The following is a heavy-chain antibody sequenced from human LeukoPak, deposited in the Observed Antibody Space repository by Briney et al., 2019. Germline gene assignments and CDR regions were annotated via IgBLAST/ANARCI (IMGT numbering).Heavy chain of an antibody. CDR1: GYTFTSYY. J-gene: IGHJ4*02. Sequence: GASVKVSCKASGYTFTSYYMHWVRQAPGQGLEWMGIINPSGGSTSYAQKFQGRVTITRDTSTSTVYMELSSLRSEDTAVYYCARCIAAAADFDYWGQGTLVTVSS. CDR2: INPSGGST. V-gene: IGHV1-46*01. CDR3: ARCIAAAADFDY. D-gene: IGHD6-13*01.